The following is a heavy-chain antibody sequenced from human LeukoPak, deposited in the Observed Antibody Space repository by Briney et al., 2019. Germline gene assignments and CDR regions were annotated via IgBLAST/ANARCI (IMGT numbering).Heavy chain of an antibody. V-gene: IGHV3-23*01. Sequence: GSLRLSCAASGLTFSSYSMSWVRQAPGKGLYWVSGISASGGSTYYADSVKGRFTISRDNSKNTLYLQMNSLRAEDTAVYYCGKDAAGPEYWGQGTLVTVSS. D-gene: IGHD6-13*01. J-gene: IGHJ4*02. CDR3: GKDAAGPEY. CDR2: ISASGGST. CDR1: GLTFSSYS.